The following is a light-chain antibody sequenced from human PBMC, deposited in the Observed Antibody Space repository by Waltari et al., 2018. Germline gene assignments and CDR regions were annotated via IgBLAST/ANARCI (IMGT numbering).Light chain of an antibody. J-gene: IGKJ2*01. Sequence: EIVMTQSPAILSVSPGERATFSCRASQNINNNLAWYQQRPGQTPRLLIYDTSTRATGIPARFSGSGSGTEFTLTISSLQSEDFATYYCQQYNRWPPYTFGQGTRLEIK. CDR3: QQYNRWPPYT. CDR2: DTS. CDR1: QNINNN. V-gene: IGKV3-15*01.